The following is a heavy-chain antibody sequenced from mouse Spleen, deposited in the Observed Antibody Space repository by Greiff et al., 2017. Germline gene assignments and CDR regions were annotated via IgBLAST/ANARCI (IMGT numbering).Heavy chain of an antibody. CDR3: SRAYGSSLDY. D-gene: IGHD1-1*01. CDR2: IDPANGNT. V-gene: IGHV14-3*02. Sequence: VQLQQSGAELVKPGASVKLSCTASGFNIKDTYMHWVKQRPEQGLEWIGRIDPANGNTKYDPKFQGKATITADTSSNTAYLQLSSLTSEDTAVYYCSRAYGSSLDYWGQGTTLTVSS. CDR1: GFNIKDTY. J-gene: IGHJ2*01.